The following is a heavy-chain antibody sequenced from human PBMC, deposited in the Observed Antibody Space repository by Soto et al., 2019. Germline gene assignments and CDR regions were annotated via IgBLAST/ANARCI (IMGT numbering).Heavy chain of an antibody. Sequence: QVQLQESGPGLVEPSQTLSLTCTVSGGSISSDDYCWSWIRQSPGKGLEWIGHIYDSGNTYSNPSLKSRVTISGDTFNNQFSLRLSSVTAADTAVYYCARGPSGDKVDYWGQGTLVTVSS. CDR2: IYDSGNT. CDR3: ARGPSGDKVDY. J-gene: IGHJ4*02. D-gene: IGHD1-26*01. V-gene: IGHV4-30-4*01. CDR1: GGSISSDDYC.